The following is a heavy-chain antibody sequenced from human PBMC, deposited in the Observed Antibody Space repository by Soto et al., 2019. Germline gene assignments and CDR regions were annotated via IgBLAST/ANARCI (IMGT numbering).Heavy chain of an antibody. CDR1: VDRVSSNGGC. D-gene: IGHD2-15*01. Sequence: SRTPSPPRVLSVDRVSSNGGCCKWIRQSSSRCLGLLGRIYYRSMWFLDFAASVQCRLTINPDTTINQFYLQLNSVTFDHTGVYYCARVHCRGCTCLDRLDVWGQGTTVTVSS. CDR3: ARVHCRGCTCLDRLDV. V-gene: IGHV6-1*01. CDR2: IYYRSMWFL. J-gene: IGHJ6*02.